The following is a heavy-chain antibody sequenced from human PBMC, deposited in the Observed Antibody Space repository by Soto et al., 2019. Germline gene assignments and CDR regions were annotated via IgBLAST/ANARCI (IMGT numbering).Heavy chain of an antibody. J-gene: IGHJ6*02. D-gene: IGHD5-18*01. CDR2: IYYSGST. CDR3: ARDTFDTAMVTTHGMDV. V-gene: IGHV4-59*01. Sequence: SETLSLTCTVSGGSIGSYYWSWIRQPPGKGLEWIGYIYYSGSTNYNPSLKSRVTISVDTSKNQFSLKLSSVTAADTAVYYCARDTFDTAMVTTHGMDVWGQGTTVTVSS. CDR1: GGSIGSYY.